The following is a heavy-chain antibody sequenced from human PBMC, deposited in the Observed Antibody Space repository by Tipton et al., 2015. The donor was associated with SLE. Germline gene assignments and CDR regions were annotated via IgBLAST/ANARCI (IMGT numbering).Heavy chain of an antibody. CDR3: ARKASCTRSSCSGFDP. CDR1: GASISSGGYH. CDR2: VYSSGNT. Sequence: TLSLTCTVSGASISSGGYHWNWIRHYPGKGLEWIGYVYSSGNTYYTPSLQSRLPISVDTSKNQFSLKLTSVTAADPAVYYCARKASCTRSSCSGFDPWGQGTLVTVSS. D-gene: IGHD2-2*01. J-gene: IGHJ5*02. V-gene: IGHV4-31*03.